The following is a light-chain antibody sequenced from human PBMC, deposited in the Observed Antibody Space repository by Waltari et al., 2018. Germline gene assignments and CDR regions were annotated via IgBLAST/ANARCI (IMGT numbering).Light chain of an antibody. J-gene: IGKJ2*01. CDR1: QSVGSSY. Sequence: EIVLTQSPGTLSLSPGERATLPCRASQSVGSSYLAWYQKKPGQAPRLLIYGASSRATGIPDGFSGSGSGTDFTLTISRLEPEDFAVYYCQQYGSTMYTFGQGTKLEIK. CDR2: GAS. V-gene: IGKV3-20*01. CDR3: QQYGSTMYT.